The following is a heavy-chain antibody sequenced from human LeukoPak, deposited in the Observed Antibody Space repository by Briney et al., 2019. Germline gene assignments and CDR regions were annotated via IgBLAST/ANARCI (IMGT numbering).Heavy chain of an antibody. CDR1: GGSFSGYY. Sequence: SETLSLTCAVYGGSFSGYYWSWIRQPPGKGLEWIGEINHSGSTNYNPSLKSRVTRSVDTSKNQFSLQLNSVTPEDTAVYYCARDYGVYHTFDYWGQGTLVTVSS. CDR3: ARDYGVYHTFDY. V-gene: IGHV4-34*01. D-gene: IGHD4-17*01. J-gene: IGHJ4*02. CDR2: INHSGST.